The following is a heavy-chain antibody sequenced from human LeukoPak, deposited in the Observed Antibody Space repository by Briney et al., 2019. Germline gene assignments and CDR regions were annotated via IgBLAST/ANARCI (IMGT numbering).Heavy chain of an antibody. CDR2: IIPIFGTA. CDR3: ARAYCSSTSCYHLDY. D-gene: IGHD2-2*01. Sequence: SVKVSCKASGGTFISYAISWVRQAPGQGLEWMGGIIPIFGTANYAQKFQGRVTITADESTSTAYMELSSLRSEDTAVYYCARAYCSSTSCYHLDYWGQGTLVTVSS. J-gene: IGHJ4*02. CDR1: GGTFISYA. V-gene: IGHV1-69*01.